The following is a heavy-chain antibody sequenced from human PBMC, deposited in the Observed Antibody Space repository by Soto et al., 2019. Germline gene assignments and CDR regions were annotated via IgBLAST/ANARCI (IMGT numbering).Heavy chain of an antibody. CDR1: GFTFSSYG. CDR2: IWYDGSNK. CDR3: PRDQIFYFFLFSYSWYSYFSIDS. J-gene: IGHJ6*02. D-gene: IGHD3-10*01. Sequence: PGGSLRLSCAASGFTFSSYGMHWVRQAPGKGMEWVAVIWYDGSNKYYADSVKGRFTISRDNSKNTLYLQMNSLRAEDTAVYYRPRDQIFYFFLFSYSWYSYFSIDSWRQGPTVTVSS. V-gene: IGHV3-33*01.